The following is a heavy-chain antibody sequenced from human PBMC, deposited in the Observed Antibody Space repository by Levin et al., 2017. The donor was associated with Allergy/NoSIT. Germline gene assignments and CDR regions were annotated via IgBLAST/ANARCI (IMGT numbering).Heavy chain of an antibody. V-gene: IGHV4-4*02. J-gene: IGHJ6*02. CDR1: GYSINSPDW. CDR2: IYHTGTT. CDR3: ARLSGSYSRDYYYYGMDV. D-gene: IGHD1-26*01. Sequence: SETLSLTCGVSGYSINSPDWWSWVRQSPGKGLEWIGQIYHTGTTNYNPSLKSRVTISVDKSKSQFSLRLTSVTAADTAVYYCARLSGSYSRDYYYYGMDVWGQGTTVTVSS.